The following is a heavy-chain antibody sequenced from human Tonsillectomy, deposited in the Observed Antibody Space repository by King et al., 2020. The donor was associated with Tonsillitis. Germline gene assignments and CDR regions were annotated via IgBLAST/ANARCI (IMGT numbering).Heavy chain of an antibody. CDR1: GFIFSDYS. D-gene: IGHD3-22*01. V-gene: IGHV3-30*02. J-gene: IGHJ3*02. CDR3: ARALRDYHDSSGYYYAFDI. Sequence: VQLVESGGGVVQPGGSLRLSCAAAGFIFSDYSMHCVRQAPGKGLEWVAFIRFDGSKQMYADSVKGRFTISRDNSKNTLYVQMSSLSTDDTAVYYCARALRDYHDSSGYYYAFDIWGQGTVVNVSS. CDR2: IRFDGSKQ.